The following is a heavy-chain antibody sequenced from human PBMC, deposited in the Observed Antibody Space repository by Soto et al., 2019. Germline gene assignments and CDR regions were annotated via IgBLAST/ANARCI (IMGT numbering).Heavy chain of an antibody. V-gene: IGHV4-39*01. CDR1: GGSISSSSYY. CDR3: ASQPIVVVTASYYYYYGMDV. J-gene: IGHJ6*02. CDR2: IYYSGST. D-gene: IGHD2-21*02. Sequence: QLQLQESGPGLVKPSETLSLTCTVSGGSISSSSYYWGWIRQPPGKGLEWIGSIYYSGSTYYNPSLKSRVTITVDTSKNLFSLKLSSVTAADTAVYYCASQPIVVVTASYYYYYGMDVWGQGTTVTVSS.